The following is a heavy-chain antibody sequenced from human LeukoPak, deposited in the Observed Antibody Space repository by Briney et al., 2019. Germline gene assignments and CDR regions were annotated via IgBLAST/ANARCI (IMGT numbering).Heavy chain of an antibody. CDR3: AKGGAAMTDAPHGDVVTTTLDGFDI. CDR2: VSGSGGRT. J-gene: IGHJ3*02. V-gene: IGHV3-23*01. Sequence: GGSLRLSCVASGFAFSAYALSWVRHTPGKGVEWVSTVSGSGGRTFYADSVKVRFTISRDNSKKTVSLQMNSLRVDDTAVYYCAKGGAAMTDAPHGDVVTTTLDGFDIWGQGSMVTVSS. D-gene: IGHD2-21*02. CDR1: GFAFSAYA.